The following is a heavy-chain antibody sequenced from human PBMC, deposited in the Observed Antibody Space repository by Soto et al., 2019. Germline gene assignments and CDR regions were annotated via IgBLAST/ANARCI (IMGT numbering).Heavy chain of an antibody. D-gene: IGHD7-27*01. CDR2: IYYSGST. J-gene: IGHJ6*03. Sequence: SETLSLTCTVSGGSISSYYWSWIRQPPGKGLEWIGYIYYSGSTNYNPSLKSRVTISVDTSKNQFSLKLSSVTAADTAVYYCARVVTGDHHYYYYMDVWGKGTTVTVSS. CDR3: ARVVTGDHHYYYYMDV. CDR1: GGSISSYY. V-gene: IGHV4-59*01.